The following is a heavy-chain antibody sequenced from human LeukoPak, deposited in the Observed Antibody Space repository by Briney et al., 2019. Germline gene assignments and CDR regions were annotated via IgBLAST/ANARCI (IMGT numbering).Heavy chain of an antibody. V-gene: IGHV4-39*07. CDR2: IYHRGRT. J-gene: IGHJ4*02. Sequence: SETLSLTGSVSGDSISSNSDYWGWIRQPPGKGLEWIGNIYHRGRTNYNPSLKSRVTISVDKSKNQFSLKLSSVTAADTAVYYCARLIVGATNFDYWGQGTLVTVSS. CDR3: ARLIVGATNFDY. CDR1: GDSISSNSDY. D-gene: IGHD1-26*01.